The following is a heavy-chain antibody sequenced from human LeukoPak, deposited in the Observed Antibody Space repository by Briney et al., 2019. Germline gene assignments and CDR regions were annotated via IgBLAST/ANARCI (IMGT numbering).Heavy chain of an antibody. CDR3: AIDDRAPSYGWFDP. Sequence: GGSLRLSCAASGFTFRDYYMTWIRQAPGEGLGWVSYISSSSNNIYYTDSMKGRFTISRDNAKNSMYLQMNSLKDEDTAVCYCAIDDRAPSYGWFDPWGQGTLVTVCS. J-gene: IGHJ5*02. CDR1: GFTFRDYY. V-gene: IGHV3-11*04. D-gene: IGHD1-26*01. CDR2: ISSSSNNI.